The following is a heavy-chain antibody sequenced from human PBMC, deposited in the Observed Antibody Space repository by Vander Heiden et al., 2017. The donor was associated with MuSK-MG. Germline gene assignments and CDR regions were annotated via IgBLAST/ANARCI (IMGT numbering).Heavy chain of an antibody. J-gene: IGHJ5*02. CDR1: GFTFSNYA. CDR3: AKDVTSGGHETNWFDP. D-gene: IGHD2-15*01. CDR2: ISGSGDSA. V-gene: IGHV3-23*04. Sequence: EVQLVESGGGFVQPGGSLRLSCEASGFTFSNYAMSWVRQAPGKGLEWVSIISGSGDSAFYADYVTGRFTISRDNSKNTRYLHMSRMRVDDTAVYHCAKDVTSGGHETNWFDPWGQGILVIVSS.